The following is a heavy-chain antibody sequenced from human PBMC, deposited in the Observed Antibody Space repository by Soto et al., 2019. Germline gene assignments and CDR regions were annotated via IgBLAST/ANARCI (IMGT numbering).Heavy chain of an antibody. D-gene: IGHD5-12*01. V-gene: IGHV4-31*03. J-gene: IGHJ4*02. CDR3: ARMAPLRWLHLTVVGYFDY. Sequence: GPGPHMSSETLSLTCTVSGGSISSGGYYWSWIRQHPGKGLEWTGYIYYSGSTYYNPSLKSRVTISVDTSKNQFSLKLSSVTAADTAVYYCARMAPLRWLHLTVVGYFDYWGQGTLVTVSS. CDR2: IYYSGST. CDR1: GGSISSGGYY.